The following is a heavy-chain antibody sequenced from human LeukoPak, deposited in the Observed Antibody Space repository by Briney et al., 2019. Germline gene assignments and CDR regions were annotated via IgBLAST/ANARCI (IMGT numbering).Heavy chain of an antibody. CDR1: GGSISSSNW. Sequence: SETLSLTCAVSGGSISSSNWWSWVRQPPGKGLEWIGEIYHSGSTNYNPSLKSRVTISVDKSKNQFSLKLSSVTAADTAVYYCARTYYYDSSGQYYFDYWGQGTLVTVSS. D-gene: IGHD3-22*01. CDR2: IYHSGST. J-gene: IGHJ4*02. V-gene: IGHV4-4*02. CDR3: ARTYYYDSSGQYYFDY.